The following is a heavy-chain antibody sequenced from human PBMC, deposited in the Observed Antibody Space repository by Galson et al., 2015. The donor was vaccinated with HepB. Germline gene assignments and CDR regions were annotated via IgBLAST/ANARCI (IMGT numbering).Heavy chain of an antibody. D-gene: IGHD3-16*02. CDR3: ASEVAWGNYPYFDY. V-gene: IGHV1-69*13. Sequence: SVKVSCTASGGTSSTYGISWVRQAPGQGLEWMAGIIPNFGSPTHAQKFQGRVSITADESTSTVYMELRSLRSEDTAVYYCASEVAWGNYPYFDYWGQGTLVTVSS. CDR1: GGTSSTYG. CDR2: IIPNFGSP. J-gene: IGHJ4*02.